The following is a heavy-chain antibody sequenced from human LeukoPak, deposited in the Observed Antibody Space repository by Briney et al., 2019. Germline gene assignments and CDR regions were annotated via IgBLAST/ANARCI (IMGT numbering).Heavy chain of an antibody. CDR1: GFTFSSYA. CDR2: ISGSGGST. Sequence: QSGGSLRLSCAASGFTFSSYAMSWVRQAPGKGLEWVAAISGSGGSTYYADSVKGRFTISRDNSKNTLYLQMSSLRAEDTAVYYCAKPYSSGPGAFDIWGQGTMVTVSS. CDR3: AKPYSSGPGAFDI. V-gene: IGHV3-23*01. J-gene: IGHJ3*02. D-gene: IGHD6-19*01.